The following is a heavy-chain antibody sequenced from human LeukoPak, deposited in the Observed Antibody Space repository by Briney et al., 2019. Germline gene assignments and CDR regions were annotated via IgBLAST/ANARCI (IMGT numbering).Heavy chain of an antibody. D-gene: IGHD1-1*01. J-gene: IGHJ4*02. V-gene: IGHV4-59*12. CDR3: ARVGEWNDFVY. Sequence: PSGTLSLTCTVSGGSISGYYWSWIRQAPGKGLEWIGYSHYRGDTNSNPSLMSRATMSVDTSKNQFSLKLTSVTAADTAVYHCARVGEWNDFVYWGQGTLVTVSS. CDR2: SHYRGDT. CDR1: GGSISGYY.